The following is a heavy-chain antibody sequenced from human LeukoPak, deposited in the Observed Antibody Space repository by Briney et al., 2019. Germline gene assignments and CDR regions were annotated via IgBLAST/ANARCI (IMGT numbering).Heavy chain of an antibody. J-gene: IGHJ4*02. CDR3: ARGGDGYNLGYYFDY. Sequence: GASVKVSCKASGGTFSSYAISWVRQAPGQGLEGMGGIIPIFGTANYAQKFQGRVTITADKSTSTAYMELSSLRSEDTAVYYCARGGDGYNLGYYFDYWGQGTLVTVSS. CDR1: GGTFSSYA. CDR2: IIPIFGTA. D-gene: IGHD5-24*01. V-gene: IGHV1-69*06.